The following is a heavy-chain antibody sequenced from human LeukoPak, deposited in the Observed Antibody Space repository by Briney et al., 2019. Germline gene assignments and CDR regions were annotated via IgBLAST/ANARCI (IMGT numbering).Heavy chain of an antibody. CDR3: ASGIANYGTFDY. V-gene: IGHV1-2*06. CDR1: GYTFTSYA. J-gene: IGHJ4*02. D-gene: IGHD4/OR15-4a*01. CDR2: INPNSGGT. Sequence: ASVKVSCKASGYTFTSYAMHWVRQAPGQGLEWMGRINPNSGGTNYAQKFQGRVTMTRDTSISTAYMELSRLRSDDTAVYYCASGIANYGTFDYWGQGTLVTVSS.